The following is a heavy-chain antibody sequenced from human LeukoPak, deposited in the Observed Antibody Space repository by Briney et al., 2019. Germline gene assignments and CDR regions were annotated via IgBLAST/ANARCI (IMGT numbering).Heavy chain of an antibody. CDR2: IYYSGST. CDR1: GGSISSGGYY. D-gene: IGHD3-22*01. CDR3: ARVRSTYYYDSSGPSRAFDI. V-gene: IGHV4-31*03. J-gene: IGHJ3*02. Sequence: SETLSLTCTVSGGSISSGGYYWSWIRQHPGKGLEWIGYIYYSGSTYYNPSLKSRVTISVDTSKNQFSLKLSSVTAADTAVYYCARVRSTYYYDSSGPSRAFDIWGQGTMVAVSS.